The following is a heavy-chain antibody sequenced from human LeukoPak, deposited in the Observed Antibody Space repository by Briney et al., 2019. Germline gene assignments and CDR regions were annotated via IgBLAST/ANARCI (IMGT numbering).Heavy chain of an antibody. CDR1: GGSFSGYY. J-gene: IGHJ6*03. CDR2: INHSGST. Sequence: SETLSLTCAVYGGSFSGYYWSWIRQPAGKGLEWIGEINHSGSTNYNPSLKSRVTISVDTSKNQFSLKLSSVTAADTAVYYCARDLMDFWSGYYMDVWGKGTTVTVSS. D-gene: IGHD3-3*01. V-gene: IGHV4-34*01. CDR3: ARDLMDFWSGYYMDV.